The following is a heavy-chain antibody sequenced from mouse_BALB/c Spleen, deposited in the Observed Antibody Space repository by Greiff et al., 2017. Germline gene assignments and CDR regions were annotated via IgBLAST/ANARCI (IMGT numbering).Heavy chain of an antibody. V-gene: IGHV3-2*02. J-gene: IGHJ2*01. Sequence: EVQLQESGPGLVKPSQSLSLTCTVTGYSITSDYAWNWIRQFPGNKLEWMGYISYSGSTSYNPSLKSRISITRDTSKNQFFLQLNSVTTEDTATYYCARWGGNYSYYFDYWGQGTTLTVSS. D-gene: IGHD2-1*01. CDR1: GYSITSDYA. CDR3: ARWGGNYSYYFDY. CDR2: ISYSGST.